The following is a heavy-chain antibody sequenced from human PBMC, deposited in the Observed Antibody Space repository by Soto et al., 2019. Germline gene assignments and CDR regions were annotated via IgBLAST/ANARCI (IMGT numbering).Heavy chain of an antibody. J-gene: IGHJ4*02. Sequence: GGSLRLSCATSDFTFRNSWINWVRQAPGKGLEWVANIKPDGGATNYVDSVKGRFTISRDNVRNSASLQMNSLRVEDTAVYFCFGGNGGPQWGQGTLVTVSS. CDR1: DFTFRNSW. CDR2: IKPDGGAT. CDR3: FGGNGGPQ. D-gene: IGHD3-16*01. V-gene: IGHV3-7*03.